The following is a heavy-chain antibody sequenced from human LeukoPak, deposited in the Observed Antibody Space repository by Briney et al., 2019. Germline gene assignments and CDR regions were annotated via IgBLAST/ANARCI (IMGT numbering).Heavy chain of an antibody. J-gene: IGHJ6*04. V-gene: IGHV3-23*01. CDR1: GITFSSYG. CDR2: ISSTGGTT. Sequence: GGSLRLSCAAPGITFSSYGMSWVRQAPGKGLEWVSSISSTGGTTYYADSVKGRFTISRDNAKNSLYLQMNSLRAEDTAVYYCAELGITMIGGVWGKGTTVTISS. CDR3: AELGITMIGGV. D-gene: IGHD3-10*02.